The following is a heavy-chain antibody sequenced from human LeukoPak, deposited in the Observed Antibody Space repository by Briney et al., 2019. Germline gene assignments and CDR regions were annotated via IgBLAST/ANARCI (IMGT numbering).Heavy chain of an antibody. CDR2: IKSKSDGGTT. CDR3: TTGVVF. D-gene: IGHD2-15*01. CDR1: GFTFSTYS. J-gene: IGHJ4*02. Sequence: GGSLRLSCAASGFTFSTYSMNWVRQAPGKGLEWVGRIKSKSDGGTTDYAAPVKGRFTISRDDSKNTVDLQMNSLKTEDTGVYYCTTGVVFGGQGALVTVSS. V-gene: IGHV3-15*01.